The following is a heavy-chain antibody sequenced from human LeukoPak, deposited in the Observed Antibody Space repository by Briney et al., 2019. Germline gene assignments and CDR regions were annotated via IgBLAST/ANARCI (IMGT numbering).Heavy chain of an antibody. J-gene: IGHJ4*02. CDR1: GFTFSSYA. Sequence: PGGSLRLSCAASGFTFSSYAMHWVRQASGKGLEWVAVISCDGSNKYYADSVKGRFTISRDNSKNTLYLQMNSLRAEDTAVYYCARDEWELLPFDYWGQGTLVTVSS. CDR3: ARDEWELLPFDY. D-gene: IGHD1-26*01. CDR2: ISCDGSNK. V-gene: IGHV3-30-3*01.